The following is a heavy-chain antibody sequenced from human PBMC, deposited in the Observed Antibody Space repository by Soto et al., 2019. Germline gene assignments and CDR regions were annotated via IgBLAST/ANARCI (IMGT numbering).Heavy chain of an antibody. J-gene: IGHJ4*02. D-gene: IGHD2-8*01. CDR1: GFTFNRHP. Sequence: PGGSLRLSCAASGFTFNRHPLHWVRQAPGKGLEWVAVISHDGNNKYYADSVKGRFTISRDNSMNMLYLQMHGLRTEDTAIFYCARASGHIYATLHGPFDHWGQGALATVSS. V-gene: IGHV3-30-3*01. CDR3: ARASGHIYATLHGPFDH. CDR2: ISHDGNNK.